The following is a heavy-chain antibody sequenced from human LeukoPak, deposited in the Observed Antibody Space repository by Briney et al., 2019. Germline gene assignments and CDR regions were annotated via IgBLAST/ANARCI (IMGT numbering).Heavy chain of an antibody. CDR3: ARQDYYDSSGYYCGENPRNWYFDL. Sequence: GSLRLSCAASGFTFSSYAMHWVRQAPGKGLEWVAVISYDGSNKYYADSVKGRFTISRDNSKNTLYLQMNSLRAEDTAVYYCARQDYYDSSGYYCGENPRNWYFDLWGRGTLVTVSS. CDR1: GFTFSSYA. V-gene: IGHV3-30-3*01. J-gene: IGHJ2*01. CDR2: ISYDGSNK. D-gene: IGHD3-22*01.